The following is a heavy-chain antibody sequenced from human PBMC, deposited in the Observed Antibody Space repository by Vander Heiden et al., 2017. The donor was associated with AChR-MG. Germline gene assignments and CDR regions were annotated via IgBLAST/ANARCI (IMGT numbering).Heavy chain of an antibody. CDR1: GGTFSSYA. CDR2: IIPIFGTA. CDR3: ARDRGDIVVGTAIQGAFDI. V-gene: IGHV1-69*01. J-gene: IGHJ3*02. Sequence: QVQLVQSGAEVKKPGSSVKVSCKASGGTFSSYAISWVRQAPGQGLEWMGGIIPIFGTANYAQKFQGRVTITADESTSTAYMELSSLRSEDTAVHYCARDRGDIVVGTAIQGAFDIWGQGTMVTVSS. D-gene: IGHD2-21*02.